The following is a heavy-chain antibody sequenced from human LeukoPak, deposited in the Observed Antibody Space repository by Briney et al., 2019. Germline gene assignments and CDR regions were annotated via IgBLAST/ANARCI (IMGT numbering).Heavy chain of an antibody. D-gene: IGHD6-19*01. J-gene: IGHJ3*02. CDR3: ARAYSSGEYAFDI. CDR1: GGSISSYY. Sequence: PSETLSLTCTVSGGSISSYYWSWIRQPARKGLEWVWRSYTSGSTNYNSSLKSQGTMSVATATHQFSLKLSSGTAAAAAAYSCARAYSSGEYAFDIWGQGTMVTVSS. V-gene: IGHV4-4*07. CDR2: SYTSGST.